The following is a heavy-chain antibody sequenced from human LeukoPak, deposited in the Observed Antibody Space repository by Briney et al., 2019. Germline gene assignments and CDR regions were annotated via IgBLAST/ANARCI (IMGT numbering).Heavy chain of an antibody. CDR2: ISGSGGST. V-gene: IGHV3-23*01. CDR1: GFTFSSYA. CDR3: AKVNSIAVAGSFDY. J-gene: IGHJ4*02. D-gene: IGHD6-19*01. Sequence: GGSLRLSCAASGFTFSSYAMSWVRQATGKGLEWVSAISGSGGSTYYADSVKGRFTISRDNSKNTLYLQMNSLRAEDTAVYYCAKVNSIAVAGSFDYWGQGTLVTVSS.